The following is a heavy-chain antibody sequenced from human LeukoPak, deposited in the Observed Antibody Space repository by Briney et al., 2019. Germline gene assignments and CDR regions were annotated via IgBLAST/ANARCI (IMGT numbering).Heavy chain of an antibody. CDR3: ATRGPDYGDLGGLRY. V-gene: IGHV1-8*03. CDR2: MHPNSGNT. D-gene: IGHD4-17*01. Sequence: ASVKVSCKASGYTFTSYDINWVRQATGQGLEWMGWMHPNSGNTGYAQKIQGRVTITRNTSISTAYMELSSLRSEDTAVYYCATRGPDYGDLGGLRYWGQGTLVTVSS. CDR1: GYTFTSYD. J-gene: IGHJ4*02.